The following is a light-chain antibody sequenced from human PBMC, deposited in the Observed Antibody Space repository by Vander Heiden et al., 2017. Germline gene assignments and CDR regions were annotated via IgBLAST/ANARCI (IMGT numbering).Light chain of an antibody. V-gene: IGLV3-1*01. CDR3: QAWDGSSEV. Sequence: YELIQPPSVSVSPGQTATHTCAGAALGDKFAYWYQQKPGQSPVLVIYQDSKRPSGIPERFSGSNSGNTATLTISGSQAIDEADYYCQAWDGSSEVFGGGTKLTVL. CDR1: ALGDKF. CDR2: QDS. J-gene: IGLJ3*02.